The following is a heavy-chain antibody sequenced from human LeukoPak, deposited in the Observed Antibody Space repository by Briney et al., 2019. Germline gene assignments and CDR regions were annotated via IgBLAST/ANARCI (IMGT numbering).Heavy chain of an antibody. CDR3: ASGFD. Sequence: SETLSLTCIVSGDSVSGYYWNWIRQPPWKGLEWIGYTHHSGNTLYNPSLKSRVTTSVDTSKNQFSLSLSSVTAADTAVYYCASGFDWGQGTLVTVSS. CDR1: GDSVSGYY. CDR2: THHSGNT. D-gene: IGHD3-10*01. J-gene: IGHJ4*02. V-gene: IGHV4-59*02.